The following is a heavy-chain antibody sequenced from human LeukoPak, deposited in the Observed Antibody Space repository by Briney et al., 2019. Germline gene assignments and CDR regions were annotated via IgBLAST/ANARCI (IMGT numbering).Heavy chain of an antibody. V-gene: IGHV3-30-3*01. J-gene: IGHJ4*02. Sequence: PGRSLRLSCAASGFTFSSYAMHWVRQAPGKGLEWVAVISYDGSNKYYADSVKGRFTISRDNSKNTLYLQMNSLRAEDTAVYYCAKANDFWSGDFDYWGQGTLVTVSS. D-gene: IGHD3-3*01. CDR1: GFTFSSYA. CDR2: ISYDGSNK. CDR3: AKANDFWSGDFDY.